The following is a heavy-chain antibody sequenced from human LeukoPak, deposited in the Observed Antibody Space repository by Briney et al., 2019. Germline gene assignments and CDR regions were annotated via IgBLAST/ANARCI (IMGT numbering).Heavy chain of an antibody. CDR2: ISGSTSYI. V-gene: IGHV3-21*01. Sequence: KPGGSLRLSCVASAFTFRTYSMHWVPQAPGEGLEWVSSISGSTSYIYYADSVKGRFTISRDNAKNSLYLQMNSLRDEDTAVYDCASRSVAVIDGPRESGNHDDCWGQGTLVTVSS. D-gene: IGHD1-14*01. J-gene: IGHJ4*02. CDR1: AFTFRTYS. CDR3: ASRSVAVIDGPRESGNHDDC.